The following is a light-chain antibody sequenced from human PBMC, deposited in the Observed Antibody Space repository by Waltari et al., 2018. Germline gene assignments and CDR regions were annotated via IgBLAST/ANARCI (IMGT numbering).Light chain of an antibody. CDR1: QSISSH. V-gene: IGKV3-15*01. CDR3: HQYNIWPPWT. CDR2: GVS. Sequence: EIVMTQSPATLSVSPGERATLSCRASQSISSHLAWFQQKPGQAPRLLIYGVSTRATGIPARFSGSGSGTEFTLTINSLQSEDVAVYYCHQYNIWPPWTFGQGTKVEIK. J-gene: IGKJ1*01.